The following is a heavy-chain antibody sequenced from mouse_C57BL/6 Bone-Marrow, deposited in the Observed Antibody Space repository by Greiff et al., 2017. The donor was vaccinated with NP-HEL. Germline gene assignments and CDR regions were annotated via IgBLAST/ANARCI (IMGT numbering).Heavy chain of an antibody. J-gene: IGHJ2*01. V-gene: IGHV7-3*01. D-gene: IGHD2-1*01. CDR2: IRNKANGYTT. CDR1: GFTFTDYY. CDR3: ARSSRNYVLFDY. Sequence: EVKLMESGGGLVQPGGSLSLSCAASGFTFTDYYMSWVRQPPGKALEWLGFIRNKANGYTTEYSASVKGRFTISRDNSQSILYLQMNALRAEDSATYYCARSSRNYVLFDYWGQGTTLTVSS.